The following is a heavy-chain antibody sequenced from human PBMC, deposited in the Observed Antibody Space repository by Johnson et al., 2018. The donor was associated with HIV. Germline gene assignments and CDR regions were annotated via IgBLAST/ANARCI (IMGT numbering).Heavy chain of an antibody. D-gene: IGHD2-15*01. CDR2: IGTAGDT. Sequence: VQLVESGGGVVRPGVSLRLSCAASGFTFSSYDMHWVRQATGKGLEWVSAIGTAGDTYYPGSVKGRFTISRENAKNSLYLQMNSLRVEDTAVYYCARSKDCSGGSCPDAFDIWGQGTMVTVSS. V-gene: IGHV3-13*01. CDR3: ARSKDCSGGSCPDAFDI. CDR1: GFTFSSYD. J-gene: IGHJ3*02.